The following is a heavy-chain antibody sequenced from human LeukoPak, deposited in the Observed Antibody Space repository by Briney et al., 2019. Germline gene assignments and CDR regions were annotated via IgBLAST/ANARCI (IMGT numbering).Heavy chain of an antibody. CDR1: GYTFTGYY. Sequence: ASVKVSCKASGYTFTGYYMHWVRQAPGQGLEWMGWINPNSGGTNYAQKFQGRVTMTRDTFISTAYMELSRLRSDDTAVYYCARDLREYNWNGVDYWGQGTLVTVSS. CDR2: INPNSGGT. V-gene: IGHV1-2*02. CDR3: ARDLREYNWNGVDY. D-gene: IGHD1-1*01. J-gene: IGHJ4*02.